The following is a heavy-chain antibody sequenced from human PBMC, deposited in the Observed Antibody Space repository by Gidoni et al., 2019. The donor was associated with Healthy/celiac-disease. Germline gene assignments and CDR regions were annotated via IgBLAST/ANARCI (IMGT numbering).Heavy chain of an antibody. Sequence: RFTISRDNSKHTLYLQMNSLRAEDTDVYYCAKPADIVVVPAAIKTLGFDYWGQGTLVTVSS. J-gene: IGHJ4*02. V-gene: IGHV3-23*01. D-gene: IGHD2-2*02. CDR3: AKPADIVVVPAAIKTLGFDY.